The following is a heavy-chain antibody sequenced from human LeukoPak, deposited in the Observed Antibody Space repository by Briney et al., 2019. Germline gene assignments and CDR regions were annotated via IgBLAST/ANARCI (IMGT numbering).Heavy chain of an antibody. J-gene: IGHJ6*04. D-gene: IGHD6-6*01. CDR2: ISYDGSNK. V-gene: IGHV3-30-3*01. CDR3: AKERVAARELDV. Sequence: GGSLRLSCAASGFTFSSYAMHWVRQAPGKGLEWVAIISYDGSNKYYADSVKGRFTISRDNSKNTLYLQMNSLRAEDTAVYYCAKERVAARELDVWGKGTTVTVSS. CDR1: GFTFSSYA.